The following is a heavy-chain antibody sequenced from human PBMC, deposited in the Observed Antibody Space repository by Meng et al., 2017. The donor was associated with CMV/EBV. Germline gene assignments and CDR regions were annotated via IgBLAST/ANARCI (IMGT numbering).Heavy chain of an antibody. Sequence: QGQLVESGGGVVPPGRSLRLSCAALGFTFSSYALHWVRQAPGKGLEWVAVISYDGSNKYYADSVKGRFTISRDNSKNTLYLQMNSLRAEDMAVYYCARGDYFDYWGQGTLVTVSS. V-gene: IGHV3-30-3*01. CDR1: GFTFSSYA. CDR2: ISYDGSNK. CDR3: ARGDYFDY. J-gene: IGHJ4*02.